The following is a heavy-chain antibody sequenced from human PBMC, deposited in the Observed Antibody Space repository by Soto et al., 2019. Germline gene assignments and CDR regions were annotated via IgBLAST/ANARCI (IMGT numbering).Heavy chain of an antibody. J-gene: IGHJ4*02. D-gene: IGHD1-1*01. Sequence: SETLSLTCTVSGGSISPFYWSWVRQPPGKGLEWIGYLYYSGNTNYNPSLKSRVTISVDASKNQVSLRLTSVTAADTAVYYCGRVRYVASRTFDYWGQGTVVTVSS. CDR3: GRVRYVASRTFDY. CDR1: GGSISPFY. V-gene: IGHV4-59*01. CDR2: LYYSGNT.